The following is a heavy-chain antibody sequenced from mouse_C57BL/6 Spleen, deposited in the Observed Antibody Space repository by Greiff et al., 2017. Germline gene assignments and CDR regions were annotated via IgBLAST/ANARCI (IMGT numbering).Heavy chain of an antibody. CDR2: IDPSDSET. Sequence: QVQLQQPGAELVRPGSSVKLSCKASGYTFTSYWMHWVKQRPIQGLEWIGNIDPSDSETHYNQKFKDKATLSVDKSSSTAYMQLSSRTSEDSAVYYCAREDYYGSRGLAYGGQGTLVTVSA. V-gene: IGHV1-52*01. J-gene: IGHJ3*01. CDR3: AREDYYGSRGLAY. D-gene: IGHD1-1*01. CDR1: GYTFTSYW.